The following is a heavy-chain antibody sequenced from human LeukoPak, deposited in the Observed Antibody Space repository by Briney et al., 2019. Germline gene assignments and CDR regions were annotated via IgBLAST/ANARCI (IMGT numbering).Heavy chain of an antibody. CDR2: IKQDGSEK. Sequence: GGSLRLSCAASGFTFSSDWMSWVRQAPGKGLEWVANIKQDGSEKYYVDSVKGRFTISRDNAKNSLYLQMNSLRAEDTAVYYCARDKRRDYFDYWGQGTLVTVSS. V-gene: IGHV3-7*01. CDR1: GFTFSSDW. D-gene: IGHD5-24*01. J-gene: IGHJ4*02. CDR3: ARDKRRDYFDY.